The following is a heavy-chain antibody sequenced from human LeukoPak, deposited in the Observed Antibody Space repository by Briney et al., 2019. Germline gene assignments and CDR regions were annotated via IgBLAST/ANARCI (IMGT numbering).Heavy chain of an antibody. CDR3: ARLHLDIVVVVAAWGAFDI. V-gene: IGHV4-30-4*01. D-gene: IGHD2-15*01. Sequence: SETLSLTCTVSGYSISSGYYWSWIRQPPGKGLEWIGYTYYSGSTYYNPSLKSRVTISVDTSKNQFSLKLSSVTAADTAVYYCARLHLDIVVVVAAWGAFDIWGQGTMVTVSS. J-gene: IGHJ3*02. CDR1: GYSISSGYY. CDR2: TYYSGST.